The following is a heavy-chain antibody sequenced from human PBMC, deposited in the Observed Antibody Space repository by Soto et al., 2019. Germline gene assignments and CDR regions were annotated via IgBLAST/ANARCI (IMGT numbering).Heavy chain of an antibody. Sequence: SETLSLTCTVSGGSISSYYWSWIRQPPGKGLEWIGYIYYSGSTNYNPSLKSRVTISVDTSKNQFSLKLSSVTAADTAVYYCARDRRKPSYYDFGSGYYPPYGMDVWGQGTTVTVSS. CDR1: GGSISSYY. J-gene: IGHJ6*02. V-gene: IGHV4-59*01. CDR3: ARDRRKPSYYDFGSGYYPPYGMDV. D-gene: IGHD3-3*01. CDR2: IYYSGST.